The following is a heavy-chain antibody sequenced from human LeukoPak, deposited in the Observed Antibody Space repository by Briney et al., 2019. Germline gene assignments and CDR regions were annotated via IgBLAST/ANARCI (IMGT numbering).Heavy chain of an antibody. CDR1: GGSISSYC. V-gene: IGHV4-4*09. D-gene: IGHD2-2*01. CDR2: IYTSGST. J-gene: IGHJ5*02. CDR3: ARQGLCSSTSCRPPAWFDP. Sequence: SETLSLTCTVSGGSISSYCWSWIRQPPGKGLEWIGYIYTSGSTNYNPSLKSRVTISVDTSKNQFSLKLSSVTAADTAVYYCARQGLCSSTSCRPPAWFDPWGQGTLVTVSS.